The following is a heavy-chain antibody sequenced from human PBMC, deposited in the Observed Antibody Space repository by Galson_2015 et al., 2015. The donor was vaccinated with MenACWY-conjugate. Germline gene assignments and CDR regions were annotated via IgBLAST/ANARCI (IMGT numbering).Heavy chain of an antibody. Sequence: CAISGDSVSSNSGVWNWIRQSPSRGLEWLGRTYYRSKWYNDYAVSVKSRIIINPDTSKNQFSLQLKYVTPEDTAVYYCAREEGGTTSRPFDYWGQGTLVTVSS. CDR2: TYYRSKWYN. D-gene: IGHD1-7*01. CDR1: GDSVSSNSGV. CDR3: AREEGGTTSRPFDY. J-gene: IGHJ4*02. V-gene: IGHV6-1*01.